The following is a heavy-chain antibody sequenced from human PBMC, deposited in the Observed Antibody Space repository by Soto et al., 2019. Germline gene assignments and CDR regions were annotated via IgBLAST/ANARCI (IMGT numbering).Heavy chain of an antibody. Sequence: EVQLVESGGGLVQPGGSVRLSCAACGFTFSSYGMHWVRQAPGKGLEYVSAITGNGGSTYYANSVKGRFTISRDNSKNTLYLQMGSLRADDMAVYYCARGRKDDYGDPGDFEYWGQGTLVTVSS. CDR2: ITGNGGST. J-gene: IGHJ4*02. D-gene: IGHD4-17*01. V-gene: IGHV3-64*01. CDR3: ARGRKDDYGDPGDFEY. CDR1: GFTFSSYG.